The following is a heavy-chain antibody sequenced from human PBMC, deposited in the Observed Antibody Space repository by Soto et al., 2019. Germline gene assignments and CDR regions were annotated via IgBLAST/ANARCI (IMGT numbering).Heavy chain of an antibody. CDR2: IYPGDSDT. V-gene: IGHV5-51*01. J-gene: IGHJ4*02. Sequence: GESLKISCKGSGYSFTSYWIGWVRQMPGKGLEWMGIIYPGDSDTRYSPSFQGQVTISADKSISTAYLQWSSLKASDTAMYYCARTLLIAVAGTNFDYWGQGTLVTVSS. CDR3: ARTLLIAVAGTNFDY. CDR1: GYSFTSYW. D-gene: IGHD6-19*01.